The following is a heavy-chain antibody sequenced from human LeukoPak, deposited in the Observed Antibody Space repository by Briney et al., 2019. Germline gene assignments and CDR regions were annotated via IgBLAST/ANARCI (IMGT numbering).Heavy chain of an antibody. V-gene: IGHV1-3*01. Sequence: GTSVKVSCKASGYDFTSYAMHWVRQAPGQRLEWMGWINAGNGNTKYSQKFQDRVTDTRDTSTSTAYMELSSLRSEDTAVYYCAKDEKGYYHDTSGYPDAFDIWGQGTMVTVSS. CDR1: GYDFTSYA. CDR2: INAGNGNT. J-gene: IGHJ3*02. D-gene: IGHD3-22*01. CDR3: AKDEKGYYHDTSGYPDAFDI.